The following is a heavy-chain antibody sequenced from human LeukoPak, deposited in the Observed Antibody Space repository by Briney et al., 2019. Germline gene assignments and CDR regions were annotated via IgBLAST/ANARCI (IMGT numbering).Heavy chain of an antibody. Sequence: GASVKVSCKASGGTFSSYAISWVRQAPGQGLEWMRGIIPIFGTANYAQKFQGRVTITTDESTSTAYMELSSLRSEDTAVYYCACYAIAARPRNFDYWGQGTLVTVSS. D-gene: IGHD6-6*01. J-gene: IGHJ4*02. CDR2: IIPIFGTA. V-gene: IGHV1-69*05. CDR1: GGTFSSYA. CDR3: ACYAIAARPRNFDY.